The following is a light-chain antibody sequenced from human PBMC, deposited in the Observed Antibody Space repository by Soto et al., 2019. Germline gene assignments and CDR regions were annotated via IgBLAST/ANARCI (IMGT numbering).Light chain of an antibody. CDR3: QQYNGYSWT. Sequence: DIQMTQSPSTLSASVGDRVAITCRASQSISQWVAWYQQKPGRAPELLIYDASKLKSGVPSRFSGSGSGTEFSLTITSLQPADSAMYYCQQYNGYSWTFGRGTKVEIK. CDR1: QSISQW. J-gene: IGKJ1*01. CDR2: DAS. V-gene: IGKV1-5*01.